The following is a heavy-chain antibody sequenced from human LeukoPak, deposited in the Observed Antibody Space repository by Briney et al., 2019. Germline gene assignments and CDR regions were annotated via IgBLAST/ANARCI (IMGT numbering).Heavy chain of an antibody. CDR2: ISGSGGST. D-gene: IGHD3-10*01. Sequence: GGTLRLSCAASGFTFSSYAMSWVRQAPGKGLEWVSAISGSGGSTYYADSVKGRFTISRDNSKNTLYLQMNSLRAEDTAVYYCAKDHYYGSGQDYWGQGTLVTVSS. CDR3: AKDHYYGSGQDY. CDR1: GFTFSSYA. V-gene: IGHV3-23*01. J-gene: IGHJ4*02.